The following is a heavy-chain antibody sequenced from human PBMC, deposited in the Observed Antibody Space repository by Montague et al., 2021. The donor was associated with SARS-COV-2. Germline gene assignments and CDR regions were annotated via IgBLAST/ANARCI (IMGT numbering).Heavy chain of an antibody. J-gene: IGHJ4*02. V-gene: IGHV3-30*04. Sequence: SLRLSCAASGFTFSSYAMHWVRQAPGKGLECVAVISYDGSNKYYADSVKGRFTISRDNSKNTLYLQMNSLRAEDTAVYYCARDVGLLNDYWGQGTLVTVSS. D-gene: IGHD2-21*02. CDR3: ARDVGLLNDY. CDR2: ISYDGSNK. CDR1: GFTFSSYA.